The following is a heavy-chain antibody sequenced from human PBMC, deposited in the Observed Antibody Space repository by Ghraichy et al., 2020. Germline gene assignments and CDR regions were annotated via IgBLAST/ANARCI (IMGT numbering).Heavy chain of an antibody. V-gene: IGHV3-23*01. CDR3: AKMGSSPPRREGFCSGDSCFRLPAPWYFDY. J-gene: IGHJ4*02. CDR1: GFTFSSYA. CDR2: ISGSGGST. D-gene: IGHD2-15*01. Sequence: GGSLRLSCAASGFTFSSYAMSWVRQAPGKGLEWVSTISGSGGSTYFADSVKGRFTISRDNSKNTLYLQMNSLRAEDTAVYYCAKMGSSPPRREGFCSGDSCFRLPAPWYFDYWGQGTLVTVSS.